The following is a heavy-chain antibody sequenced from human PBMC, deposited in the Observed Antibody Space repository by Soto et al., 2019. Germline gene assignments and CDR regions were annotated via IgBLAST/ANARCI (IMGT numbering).Heavy chain of an antibody. V-gene: IGHV1-18*01. Sequence: VASVKVSCKASGYTFTSYGISWVRQAPGQGLEWMGWISAYNGNTNYAQKFQGRVTMTTDTSTSTAYMELRSLRSDDTAVYYCARADMSLVWFDPWGQGTLVTVSS. CDR3: ARADMSLVWFDP. D-gene: IGHD2-15*01. J-gene: IGHJ5*02. CDR2: ISAYNGNT. CDR1: GYTFTSYG.